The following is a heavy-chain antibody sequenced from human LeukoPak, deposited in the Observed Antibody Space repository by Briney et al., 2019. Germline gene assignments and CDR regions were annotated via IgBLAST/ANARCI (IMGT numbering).Heavy chain of an antibody. Sequence: ASVKVSCKASGYTFTSYGISWVRQAPGQGLEWMGWISAYNGNTNYAQKLQGRVTMTTDTSTSTACMELRSLRSDDTAVYYCARDTLAAAEGDYWGPGNLVTVSS. CDR2: ISAYNGNT. D-gene: IGHD6-13*01. CDR1: GYTFTSYG. CDR3: ARDTLAAAEGDY. J-gene: IGHJ4*02. V-gene: IGHV1-18*01.